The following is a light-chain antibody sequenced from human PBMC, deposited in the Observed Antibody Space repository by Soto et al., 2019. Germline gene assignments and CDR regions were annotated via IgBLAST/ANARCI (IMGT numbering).Light chain of an antibody. J-gene: IGKJ3*01. Sequence: EIVVTQSPATLSLSPGERATLSCRASQSVSSYLAWYQQKPVQAPRLLIYDASTRATGIPARFSGSESGTECALTISSLEREDFAVYYCQQRSNWPIFAFGAGTKVDIK. CDR1: QSVSSY. V-gene: IGKV3-11*01. CDR3: QQRSNWPIFA. CDR2: DAS.